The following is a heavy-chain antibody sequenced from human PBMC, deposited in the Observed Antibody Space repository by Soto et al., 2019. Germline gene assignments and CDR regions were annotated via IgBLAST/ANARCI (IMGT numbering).Heavy chain of an antibody. J-gene: IGHJ6*03. V-gene: IGHV3-15*01. D-gene: IGHD5-18*01. CDR3: TTTGGGSYTELWFSRDYYYMDV. CDR2: IKSKTDGGTT. Sequence: GGSLRLSCAASGFTFSSAWMSWVRQAPGKGLEWVGRIKSKTDGGTTDYAAPVKGRFTISRDDSKNTLYLQMNSLKTEDTAVYYCTTTGGGSYTELWFSRDYYYMDVWGKGTTVTVSS. CDR1: GFTFSSAW.